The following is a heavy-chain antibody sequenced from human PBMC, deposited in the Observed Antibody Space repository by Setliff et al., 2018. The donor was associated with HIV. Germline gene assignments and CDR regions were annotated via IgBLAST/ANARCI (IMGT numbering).Heavy chain of an antibody. D-gene: IGHD1-20*01. J-gene: IGHJ3*02. Sequence: AASVKVSCKASGYSFSSYGIGWVRLAPGQGLEWMGWMSTDNGNTNYAQKVQGRVTMTTDTGTRTAYMELRSLRSDDTAMYYCARMRGGHNIREGAFDIWGQGTMVTV. V-gene: IGHV1-18*01. CDR2: MSTDNGNT. CDR3: ARMRGGHNIREGAFDI. CDR1: GYSFSSYG.